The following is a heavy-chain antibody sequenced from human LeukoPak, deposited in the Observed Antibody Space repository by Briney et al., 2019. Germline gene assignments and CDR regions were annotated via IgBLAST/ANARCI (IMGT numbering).Heavy chain of an antibody. CDR2: IKSRDDDGTT. J-gene: IGHJ3*02. CDR3: TTYNSRDAFDM. CDR1: GFAVRNNW. D-gene: IGHD2/OR15-2a*01. V-gene: IGHV3-15*01. Sequence: GGSLRLSCAASGFAVRNNWMSWVRQAPGKGLEWVGRIKSRDDDGTTEFAATVKGRFTISRDDSKNTLSLQMNSLKFEDTAVYYCTTYNSRDAFDMWGRGTMVTVSP.